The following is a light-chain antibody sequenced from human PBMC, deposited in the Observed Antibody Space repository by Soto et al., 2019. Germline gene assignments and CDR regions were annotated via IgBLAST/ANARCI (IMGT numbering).Light chain of an antibody. Sequence: EIVLTQSPATLSLSPGERATLSCRASQSVNNYLAWYQQTPGQAPRLLIYDASTRATGIPARFSGSGSGTAFTHTISSLEPEDFAVYYCQQRIDWPLTFGGGTKVDIK. CDR2: DAS. CDR3: QQRIDWPLT. J-gene: IGKJ4*01. V-gene: IGKV3-11*01. CDR1: QSVNNY.